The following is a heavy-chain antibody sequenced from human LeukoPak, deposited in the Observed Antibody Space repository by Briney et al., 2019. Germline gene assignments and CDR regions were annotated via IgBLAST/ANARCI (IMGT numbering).Heavy chain of an antibody. CDR2: IRSKAYGGTT. V-gene: IGHV3-49*04. CDR1: GFTFGDYA. Sequence: PGGSLRLSCTASGFTFGDYAMSWVRQAPGKGLEWVGFIRSKAYGGTTEYAASVKGRFTISRDDSKSIAYLQMNSLKTEDTAVYYCTRRVGATTGWFDPWGQGTLVTVSS. D-gene: IGHD1-26*01. J-gene: IGHJ5*02. CDR3: TRRVGATTGWFDP.